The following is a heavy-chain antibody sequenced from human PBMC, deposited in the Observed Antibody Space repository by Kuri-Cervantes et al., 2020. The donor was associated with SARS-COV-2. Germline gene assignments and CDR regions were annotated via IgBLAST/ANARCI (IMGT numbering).Heavy chain of an antibody. J-gene: IGHJ6*02. CDR1: GLTFSSYG. CDR3: ATAVWGIYYYYGMDV. V-gene: IGHV3-33*08. Sequence: GESLKISCAASGLTFSSYGMHWVRQAPGKGLEWVAVIWYDGSNKYYADSVKGRFTISRDNSKNTLYLQMNSLRAEDTAVYYCATAVWGIYYYYGMDVWGQGTTVTVSS. CDR2: IWYDGSNK. D-gene: IGHD3-16*01.